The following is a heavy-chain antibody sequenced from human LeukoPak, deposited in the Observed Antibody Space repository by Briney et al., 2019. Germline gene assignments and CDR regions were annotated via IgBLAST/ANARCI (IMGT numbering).Heavy chain of an antibody. Sequence: PGGSLRLSCAASGFTFNTYEMTWVRQAPYKGLEWVSYISSSGSTIFYADSVKGRFTISRDNSKNTLYLQMNSLRAEDTAVYYCARDPGGPDYYFDYWGQGALVTVSS. CDR3: ARDPGGPDYYFDY. J-gene: IGHJ4*02. D-gene: IGHD4-23*01. CDR1: GFTFNTYE. V-gene: IGHV3-48*03. CDR2: ISSSGSTI.